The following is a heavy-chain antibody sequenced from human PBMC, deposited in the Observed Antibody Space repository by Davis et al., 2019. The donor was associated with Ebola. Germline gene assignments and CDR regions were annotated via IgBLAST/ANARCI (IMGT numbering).Heavy chain of an antibody. CDR1: GYTFISYY. V-gene: IGHV1-46*01. CDR3: ARCLTTVTTGWFDP. J-gene: IGHJ5*02. Sequence: AASVKASCKASGYTFISYYMHWVRQAPGQGLEWMGMINPSSGSTTFAQKFQGRITMTTDTSTSTVYMELSSLRSEDTAVYYCARCLTTVTTGWFDPWGQGTLVTVSS. D-gene: IGHD4-17*01. CDR2: INPSSGST.